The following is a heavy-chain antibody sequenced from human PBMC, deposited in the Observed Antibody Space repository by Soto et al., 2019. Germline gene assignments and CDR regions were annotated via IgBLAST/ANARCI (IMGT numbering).Heavy chain of an antibody. CDR3: ARTRGLGDYETNFQH. CDR1: GGTFSSYT. V-gene: IGHV1-69*02. J-gene: IGHJ1*01. Sequence: QVQLVQSGAEVKKPGSSVKVSCKASGGTFSSYTISWVRQAPGQGLEWMGRIIPILGIANYAQKFQGRVTITADKSTSTAYMELSSLRSEDTAVYYCARTRGLGDYETNFQHWGQGTLVPVSS. CDR2: IIPILGIA. D-gene: IGHD3-16*01.